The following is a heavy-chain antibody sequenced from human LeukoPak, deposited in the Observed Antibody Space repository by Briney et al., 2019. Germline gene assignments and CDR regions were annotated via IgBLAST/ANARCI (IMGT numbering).Heavy chain of an antibody. CDR3: ARQVEGQPNYYDTHGGWFDP. CDR2: IYYSGST. D-gene: IGHD3-22*01. Sequence: SETLSLTCTVSGGSISSSSYYWGWIRQPPGKGLEWIGSIYYSGSTYYNPSLKSRVTISVDTSKNQFSLKLSSVTAADTAVYYCARQVEGQPNYYDTHGGWFDPWGQGTLVTVSS. CDR1: GGSISSSSYY. J-gene: IGHJ5*02. V-gene: IGHV4-39*01.